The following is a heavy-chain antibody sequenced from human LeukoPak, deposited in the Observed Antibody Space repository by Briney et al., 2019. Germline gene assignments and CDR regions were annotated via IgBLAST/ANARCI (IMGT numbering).Heavy chain of an antibody. V-gene: IGHV1-46*01. J-gene: IGHJ6*03. CDR1: GYTFTSYY. CDR2: INPSGGST. CDR3: ARSIAVAGLPHYYYYMDV. D-gene: IGHD6-19*01. Sequence: EASVKVSCKASGYTFTSYYMHWVRQAPGQGLEWMGIINPSGGSTSYAQKFQGRVTMTRDTSISTAYMELSRLRSDDTAVYYCARSIAVAGLPHYYYYMDVWGKGATVTVSS.